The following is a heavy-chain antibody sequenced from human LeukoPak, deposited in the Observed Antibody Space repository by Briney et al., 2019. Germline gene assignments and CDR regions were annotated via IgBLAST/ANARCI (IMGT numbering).Heavy chain of an antibody. CDR3: ARDLEFNVPYSTGHSH. J-gene: IGHJ4*02. D-gene: IGHD3-22*01. Sequence: ASVKVSCKASGYTFTGYYMHWVRQAPGQGLEWMGWINPKNGGTNYAQKFHGRVTMTRDTSISTVYMELSGLTSDDAAVYYCARDLEFNVPYSTGHSHWGQGTLVTVSS. CDR2: INPKNGGT. V-gene: IGHV1-2*02. CDR1: GYTFTGYY.